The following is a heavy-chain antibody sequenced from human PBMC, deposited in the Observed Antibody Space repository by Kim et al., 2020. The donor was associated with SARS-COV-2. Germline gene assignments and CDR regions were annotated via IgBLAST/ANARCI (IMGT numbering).Heavy chain of an antibody. CDR1: GFTFSSYG. Sequence: GGSLRLSCAASGFTFSSYGMHWVRQAPGKGLEWVAVISYDGSNKYYADSVKGRFTISRDNSKNTLYLQMNSLRAEDTAVYYCAKDREMVRGVYRADYYYYYGMDVWGPGTTVTVSS. J-gene: IGHJ6*02. CDR3: AKDREMVRGVYRADYYYYYGMDV. D-gene: IGHD3-10*01. CDR2: ISYDGSNK. V-gene: IGHV3-30*18.